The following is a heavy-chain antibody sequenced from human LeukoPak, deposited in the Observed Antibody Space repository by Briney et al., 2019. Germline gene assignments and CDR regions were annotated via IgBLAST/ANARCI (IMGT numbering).Heavy chain of an antibody. V-gene: IGHV1-69*13. J-gene: IGHJ6*03. CDR2: IIPIFGRA. CDR3: SRTAMVANYYYYYYMDV. Sequence: SVKVSCKASGGTFSRYAISWVRQAPGQGLEWMGGIIPIFGRANYAQKFQGRVTITADESTSTAYMELSSLRSEDTAVYYCSRTAMVANYYYYYYMDVWGKGTTVTVSS. D-gene: IGHD5-18*01. CDR1: GGTFSRYA.